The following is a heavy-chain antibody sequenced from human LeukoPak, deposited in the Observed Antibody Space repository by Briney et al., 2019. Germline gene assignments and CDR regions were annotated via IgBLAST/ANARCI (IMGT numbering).Heavy chain of an antibody. Sequence: ASVEVSCKASGYTFTSYGISWVRQAPGQGLEWMGWISAYNGNTNYAQKLQGRVSMTTDTSTSTAYMELRSLRSDDTAVYYCARMPDIVVVPAATFDPWGQGTLVTVSS. V-gene: IGHV1-18*01. D-gene: IGHD2-2*01. CDR3: ARMPDIVVVPAATFDP. CDR1: GYTFTSYG. J-gene: IGHJ5*02. CDR2: ISAYNGNT.